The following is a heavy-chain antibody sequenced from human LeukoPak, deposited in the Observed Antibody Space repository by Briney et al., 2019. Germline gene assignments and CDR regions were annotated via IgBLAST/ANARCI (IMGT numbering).Heavy chain of an antibody. CDR1: GYTFTSYG. Sequence: ASVKVSCKASGYTFTSYGISWVRQAPGQGLEWMGWISAYNGNTNYAQKLQGRVAMTTDTSTSTAYMELRSLRSDDTAVYYCARASGIAVAVNWFDPWGQGTLVTVSS. D-gene: IGHD6-19*01. CDR3: ARASGIAVAVNWFDP. CDR2: ISAYNGNT. J-gene: IGHJ5*02. V-gene: IGHV1-18*01.